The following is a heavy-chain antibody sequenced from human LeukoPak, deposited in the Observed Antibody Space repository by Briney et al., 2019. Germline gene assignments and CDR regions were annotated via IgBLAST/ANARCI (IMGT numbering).Heavy chain of an antibody. CDR1: GGSISSGSYY. Sequence: SETLSLTCTVSGGSISSGSYYWSWIRQPAGKGLEWIGRIYTSGSTNYNPSLKSRVTISVDTSKNQFSLKLSSVAAADTAVYYCARARMEYSSSSNDAFDIWGQGTMVTVSS. V-gene: IGHV4-61*02. CDR2: IYTSGST. J-gene: IGHJ3*02. CDR3: ARARMEYSSSSNDAFDI. D-gene: IGHD6-13*01.